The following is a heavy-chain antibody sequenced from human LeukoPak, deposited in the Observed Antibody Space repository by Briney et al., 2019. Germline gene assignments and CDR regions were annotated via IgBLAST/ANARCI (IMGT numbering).Heavy chain of an antibody. CDR3: ARGVSGSYYYYYMDV. CDR1: GYTFTGYY. D-gene: IGHD1-26*01. Sequence: ASVKVSCKASGYTFTGYYMHWVRQAPGQGLEWMGWINPNSGGTNYAQKFQGRVTMTRDTSISTAYMELSRLRSDDTAVYYCARGVSGSYYYYYMDVWGKGTTVTVSS. V-gene: IGHV1-2*02. J-gene: IGHJ6*03. CDR2: INPNSGGT.